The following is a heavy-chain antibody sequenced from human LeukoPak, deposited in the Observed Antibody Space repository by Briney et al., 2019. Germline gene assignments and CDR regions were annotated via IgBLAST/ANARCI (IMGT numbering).Heavy chain of an antibody. CDR3: ARVSFSGGYTYGYEDY. CDR2: FNTYTGNT. CDR1: GYTFKTSG. V-gene: IGHV1-18*01. J-gene: IGHJ4*02. Sequence: ASVKVSCKASGYTFKTSGITWVRQAPGQGLEWRGWFNTYTGNTNYAQKLQSRVTVTTDTSTGTAYMELRSLRSDDTAVYYCARVSFSGGYTYGYEDYWGQGTLVTVSS. D-gene: IGHD5-18*01.